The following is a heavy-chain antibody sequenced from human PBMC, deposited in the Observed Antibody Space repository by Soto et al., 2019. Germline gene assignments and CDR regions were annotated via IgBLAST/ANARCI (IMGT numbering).Heavy chain of an antibody. D-gene: IGHD6-13*01. J-gene: IGHJ4*02. CDR3: EKEAEWGIAADGESH. V-gene: IGHV3-23*01. Sequence: EVQLLESGGGLVQPGGSLRLSCAASGFTFSSYAMSWVRQAPGKGLEWVSAISGSGGSTYYADSVKGRFTISRDNSKNTLYLQMKSLRAADTAVYYCEKEAEWGIAADGESHWGQGTLVTVSS. CDR2: ISGSGGST. CDR1: GFTFSSYA.